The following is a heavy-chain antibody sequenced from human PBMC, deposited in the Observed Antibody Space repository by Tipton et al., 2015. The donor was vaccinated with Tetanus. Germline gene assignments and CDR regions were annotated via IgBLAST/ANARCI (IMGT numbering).Heavy chain of an antibody. CDR2: SWYDGTDK. Sequence: SGFIFSSYGIHWVRQAPGKGLEWVAVSWYDGTDKYHADSVKGRFTTSRDNSKNTLYLQMNSLRAEDTAVYYCAREADCSGGSCFSGDFDNWGQGTLVTVSS. CDR3: AREADCSGGSCFSGDFDN. V-gene: IGHV3-33*01. CDR1: GFIFSSYG. J-gene: IGHJ4*02. D-gene: IGHD2-15*01.